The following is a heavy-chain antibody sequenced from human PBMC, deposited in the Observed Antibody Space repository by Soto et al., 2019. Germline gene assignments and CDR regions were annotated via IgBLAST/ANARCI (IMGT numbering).Heavy chain of an antibody. CDR2: ISGSGGST. J-gene: IGHJ5*02. CDR1: GFTFSSYA. CDR3: AKCSSSPPNWFDP. V-gene: IGHV3-23*01. D-gene: IGHD6-6*01. Sequence: PGGSLRLSCAASGFTFSSYAMSWVRQAPAKGLEWVSAISGSGGSTYYTDSVKGRFTISRDNSKSTLYLQMNSLRAEDTAVYYCAKCSSSPPNWFDPWGQGTLVTVSS.